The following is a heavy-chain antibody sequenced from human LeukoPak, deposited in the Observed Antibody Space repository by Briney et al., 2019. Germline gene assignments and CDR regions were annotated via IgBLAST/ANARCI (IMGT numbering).Heavy chain of an antibody. CDR3: ARDTNFCPGDY. CDR1: GLTFSTSG. D-gene: IGHD2/OR15-2a*01. Sequence: PGGSLRLSCTASGLTFSTSGFNWVRQAPGKGLEWVANIKKDGSIKAYVDSVKGRFTISRDNAKNSVYLQMNSLTTEDTAIYYCARDTNFCPGDYWGQGTLVTVSS. CDR2: IKKDGSIK. V-gene: IGHV3-7*01. J-gene: IGHJ4*02.